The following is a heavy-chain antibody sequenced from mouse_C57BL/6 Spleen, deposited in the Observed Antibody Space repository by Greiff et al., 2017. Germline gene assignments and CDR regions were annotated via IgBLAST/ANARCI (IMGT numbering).Heavy chain of an antibody. D-gene: IGHD2-5*01. V-gene: IGHV1-69*01. CDR2: IDPSDSYT. CDR3: ARRGYYSNYAMDY. Sequence: QVQLQQSGAELVMPGASVKLSCKASGYTFTSYWMHWVKQRPGQGLEWIGEIDPSDSYTNYNQKFKGKSTLTVDKSSSTAYMQLSSLTSEDSAVYYCARRGYYSNYAMDYWGQGTSVTVSS. CDR1: GYTFTSYW. J-gene: IGHJ4*01.